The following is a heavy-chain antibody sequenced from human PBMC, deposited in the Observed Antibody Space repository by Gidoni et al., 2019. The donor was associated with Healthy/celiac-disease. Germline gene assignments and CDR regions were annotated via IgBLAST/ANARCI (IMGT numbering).Heavy chain of an antibody. CDR2: INAGNGNT. CDR3: ARSYGDYVKIEEGNYFDY. J-gene: IGHJ4*02. D-gene: IGHD4-17*01. Sequence: QVQLVQSGAEVKKPGASVKVSCKASGYTFTSYAMHWVRQAPGQRLEWMGWINAGNGNTKYSQKFQGRVTITRDTSASTAYMELSSLRSEDTAVYYCARSYGDYVKIEEGNYFDYWGQGTLVTVSS. CDR1: GYTFTSYA. V-gene: IGHV1-3*01.